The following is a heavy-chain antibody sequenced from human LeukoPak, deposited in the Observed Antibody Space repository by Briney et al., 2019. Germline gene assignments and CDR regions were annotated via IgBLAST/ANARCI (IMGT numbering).Heavy chain of an antibody. CDR2: INPSGGST. J-gene: IGHJ3*02. V-gene: IGHV1-46*01. Sequence: GASVKVSCKASGYTFTSYYMHWVRQAPGQGLEWMGIINPSGGSTSYAQKFQGRVTMTRDMSTSTVYMELSSLRSEDTAVYYCATEGGYYDSSGYYYNPGAFDIWGQGTMVTVSS. D-gene: IGHD3-22*01. CDR1: GYTFTSYY. CDR3: ATEGGYYDSSGYYYNPGAFDI.